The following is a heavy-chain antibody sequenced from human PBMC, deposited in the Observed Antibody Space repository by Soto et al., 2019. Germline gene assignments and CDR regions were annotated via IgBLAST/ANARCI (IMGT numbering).Heavy chain of an antibody. Sequence: SETLSLTCTVSGGSISSYYWSWIRQPPGKGLEWIGYIYYSGSTNYNPSLKSRVTISVDTSKNQFSLKLSSVTAADTAVYYCARRSEYYYDSSGYYYVPWFDPWGQGTLVTVSS. D-gene: IGHD3-22*01. CDR3: ARRSEYYYDSSGYYYVPWFDP. CDR1: GGSISSYY. V-gene: IGHV4-59*08. J-gene: IGHJ5*02. CDR2: IYYSGST.